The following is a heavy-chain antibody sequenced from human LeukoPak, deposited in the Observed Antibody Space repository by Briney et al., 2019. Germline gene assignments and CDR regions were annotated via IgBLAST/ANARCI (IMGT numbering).Heavy chain of an antibody. J-gene: IGHJ3*02. D-gene: IGHD2-21*01. CDR2: MNPNSGNT. CDR3: ASGLWSYDAFDI. Sequence: LRASVKVSCKASGYTFTSYDINWVRQATGQGLEWMGWMNPNSGNTGYAQKFQGRVTMTRNTSISTAYMELSSLRSEDTAVYYCASGLWSYDAFDIWGQGTMVTVSS. V-gene: IGHV1-8*01. CDR1: GYTFTSYD.